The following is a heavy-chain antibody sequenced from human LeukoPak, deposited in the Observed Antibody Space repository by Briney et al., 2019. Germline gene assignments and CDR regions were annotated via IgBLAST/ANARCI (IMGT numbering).Heavy chain of an antibody. J-gene: IGHJ4*02. CDR2: IYYSGST. CDR1: GGSISQFY. V-gene: IGHV4-59*08. Sequence: SETLSLTCTVSGGSISQFYWRWIRQPPGKGLEWIGYIYYSGSTNYNPSLKSRVTISVDTSKNQFSLKLRSVTAADTAVYYCARGSGWYYYWGQGTLVTVSS. CDR3: ARGSGWYYY. D-gene: IGHD6-19*01.